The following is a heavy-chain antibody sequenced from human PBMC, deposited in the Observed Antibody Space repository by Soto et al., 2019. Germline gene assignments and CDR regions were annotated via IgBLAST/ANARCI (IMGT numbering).Heavy chain of an antibody. V-gene: IGHV4-39*01. CDR2: IYYSGRT. CDR1: GESISSSSYY. J-gene: IGHJ4*02. D-gene: IGHD2-21*02. CDR3: ARQRTPVVTQAYFDH. Sequence: SQTLSLTCIVSGESISSSSYYWGWIRQPPGKGLEWIGSIYYSGRTYYNPSFKSRVTISIDTSKNQFSLKLSSVTDTDTAVYYCARQRTPVVTQAYFDHWGQGALVTVS.